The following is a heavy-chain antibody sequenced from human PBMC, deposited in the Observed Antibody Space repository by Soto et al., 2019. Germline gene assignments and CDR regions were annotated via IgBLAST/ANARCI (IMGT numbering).Heavy chain of an antibody. CDR2: IYYSGST. D-gene: IGHD6-6*01. J-gene: IGHJ4*02. Sequence: PSETLSLTCTVSGGSISSYYWSWIRQPPGKGLEWIGYIYYSGSTNYNPSLKSRVTISVDTSKNQFSLKLSSVTAADTAVYYCASGRYSSSYYFDYWGQGTLVTVSS. CDR1: GGSISSYY. CDR3: ASGRYSSSYYFDY. V-gene: IGHV4-59*01.